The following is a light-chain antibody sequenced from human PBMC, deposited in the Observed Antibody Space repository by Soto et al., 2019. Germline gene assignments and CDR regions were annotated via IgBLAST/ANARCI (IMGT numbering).Light chain of an antibody. Sequence: QSVLTQPASVSGSPGQSITISCTGTSSDVGGYNYVSWYQQHPGKAPKLMIYEVSNRASGVSNRFSGSKSGNTASLTISGLQAEDEADYYCSSYTSSSTSRYVFGTGTKLTVL. J-gene: IGLJ1*01. CDR3: SSYTSSSTSRYV. V-gene: IGLV2-14*01. CDR1: SSDVGGYNY. CDR2: EVS.